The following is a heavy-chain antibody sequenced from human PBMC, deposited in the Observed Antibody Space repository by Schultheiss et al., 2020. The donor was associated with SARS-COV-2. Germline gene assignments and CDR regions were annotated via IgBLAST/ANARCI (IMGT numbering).Heavy chain of an antibody. CDR3: ARRYCSGTSCYTARWYYYMDV. D-gene: IGHD2-2*02. CDR1: GGSISSGGYY. J-gene: IGHJ6*03. Sequence: SETLSLTCTVSGGSISSGGYYWSWIRQHPGKGLEWIGYIYYSGSTYYNPSLKSRVTISVDTSKNQFSLKLSSVTPADTAVYYCARRYCSGTSCYTARWYYYMDVWGKGTTVTVSS. V-gene: IGHV4-39*01. CDR2: IYYSGST.